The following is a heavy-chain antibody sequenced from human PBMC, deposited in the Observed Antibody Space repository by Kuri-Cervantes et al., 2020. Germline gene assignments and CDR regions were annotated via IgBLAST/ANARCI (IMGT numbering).Heavy chain of an antibody. V-gene: IGHV3-49*04. CDR2: IRRKTEGGTT. CDR3: TRDPYTGYELRKIFDR. Sequence: GESLKISCTTSGFTLGDYVIHWVRQAPGKGLEWVSFIRRKTEGGTTEYAASVKGRFTISRDDSKSIVYLQMNSLKTEDTAVYYCTRDPYTGYELRKIFDRWGQGTLVTVSS. J-gene: IGHJ4*02. D-gene: IGHD5-12*01. CDR1: GFTLGDYV.